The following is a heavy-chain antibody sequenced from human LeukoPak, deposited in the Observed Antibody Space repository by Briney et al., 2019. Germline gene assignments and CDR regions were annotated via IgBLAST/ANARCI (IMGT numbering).Heavy chain of an antibody. J-gene: IGHJ4*02. D-gene: IGHD2-21*02. V-gene: IGHV3-48*03. Sequence: GGSLRLSCAASGFTFSDFEMNWVRQVPGKGLEWVSHIDGGGGSIFYADSVKGRFTVSRDNAKNSLYLQMNSLRVEDTAIYYCARELLLCGGDCNDYWGQGTLVTVSS. CDR1: GFTFSDFE. CDR3: ARELLLCGGDCNDY. CDR2: IDGGGGSI.